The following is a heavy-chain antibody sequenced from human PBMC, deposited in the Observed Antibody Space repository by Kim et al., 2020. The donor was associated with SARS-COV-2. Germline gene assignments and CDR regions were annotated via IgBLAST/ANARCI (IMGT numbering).Heavy chain of an antibody. CDR3: ADRRRKNGAAVDI. CDR2: IATGGGAT. D-gene: IGHD1-26*01. J-gene: IGHJ3*02. Sequence: GGSLRLSCAASGFTSDSDAMRWVRQAPGKGLEWVAAIATGGGATFYPDSVRGRFTISRDTATNTMYLQMSSLKVDDTARYFCADRRRKNGAAVDISGRGKLVTVSS. V-gene: IGHV3-23*01. CDR1: GFTSDSDA.